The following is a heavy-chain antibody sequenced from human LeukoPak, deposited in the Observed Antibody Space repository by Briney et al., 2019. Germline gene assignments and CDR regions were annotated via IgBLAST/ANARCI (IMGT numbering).Heavy chain of an antibody. D-gene: IGHD4-17*01. Sequence: SQTLSLTCTVSGGSISSGDYYWSWIRQPPGKGLEWIGYIYYSGSTYYNPSLKSRVTISVDTSKNQFSLKLSSVTAADTAVYYCARDHKEADSGVYGDYRYFDYWGQGTLVTVSS. CDR1: GGSISSGDYY. CDR3: ARDHKEADSGVYGDYRYFDY. V-gene: IGHV4-30-4*01. CDR2: IYYSGST. J-gene: IGHJ4*02.